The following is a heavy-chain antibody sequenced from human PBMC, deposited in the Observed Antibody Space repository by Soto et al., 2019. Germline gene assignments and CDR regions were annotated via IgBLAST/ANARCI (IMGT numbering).Heavy chain of an antibody. CDR1: GYTFTSYD. CDR3: ARGITIFWSGPRYGMDV. V-gene: IGHV1-8*01. Sequence: QVQLVQSGAEVKKPGASVKVSCKASGYTFTSYDINWVRQATGQGLEWMGWMNPNTGNTGYAQKFQGRVTMTRNTSISTAYMELSSLRSEDTAVYYCARGITIFWSGPRYGMDVWGQGTTVTVSS. CDR2: MNPNTGNT. D-gene: IGHD3-3*01. J-gene: IGHJ6*02.